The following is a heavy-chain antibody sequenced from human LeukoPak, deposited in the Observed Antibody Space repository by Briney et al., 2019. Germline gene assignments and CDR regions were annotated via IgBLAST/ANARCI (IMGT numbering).Heavy chain of an antibody. CDR2: ISSSSSYI. Sequence: GGSLRLSCAASGFTFSSYSMNWVRQAPGKGLEWVSSISSSSSYIYYADSVKGRFTISRDNAKNSLYLQMNSLRAEDTAVYYCARALVLRSASDYWGQGTLVTVSS. J-gene: IGHJ4*02. CDR1: GFTFSSYS. CDR3: ARALVLRSASDY. V-gene: IGHV3-21*01. D-gene: IGHD3-3*01.